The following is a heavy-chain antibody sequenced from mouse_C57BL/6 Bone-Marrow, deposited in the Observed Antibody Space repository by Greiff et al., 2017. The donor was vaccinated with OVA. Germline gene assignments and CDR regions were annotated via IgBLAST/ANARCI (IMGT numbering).Heavy chain of an antibody. V-gene: IGHV1-72*01. J-gene: IGHJ2*01. D-gene: IGHD1-1*01. CDR2: IDPNSGGT. CDR1: GYTFTSYW. Sequence: QVQLQQPGAELVKPGASVKLSCKASGYTFTSYWMHWVKQRPGRGLEWIGRIDPNSGGTKYNEKFKSKATLTVDKPTSTAYMQLSSLAAEDSAVEYCARGGTTVVDYCDYWGQGTTLTVSS. CDR3: ARGGTTVVDYCDY.